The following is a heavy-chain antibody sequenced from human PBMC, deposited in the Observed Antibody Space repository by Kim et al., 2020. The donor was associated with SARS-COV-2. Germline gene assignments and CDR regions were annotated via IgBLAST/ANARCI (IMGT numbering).Heavy chain of an antibody. CDR3: ARRVAARGYAFDI. CDR1: GGSISSSSYY. D-gene: IGHD6-6*01. Sequence: SETLSLTCTVSGGSISSSSYYWGWIRQPPGKGLEWIGSIYYSGSTYYNPSLKSRVTISVDTSKNQFSLKLSSVTAADTAVYYCARRVAARGYAFDIWGQG. V-gene: IGHV4-39*01. J-gene: IGHJ3*02. CDR2: IYYSGST.